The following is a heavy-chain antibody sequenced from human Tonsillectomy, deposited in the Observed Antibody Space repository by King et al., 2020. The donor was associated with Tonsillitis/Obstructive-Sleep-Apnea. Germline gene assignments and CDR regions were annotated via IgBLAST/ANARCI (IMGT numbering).Heavy chain of an antibody. CDR2: IYYIGRT. J-gene: IGHJ1*01. CDR3: ARGHDYVQH. Sequence: VQLQESGPGLVKPSETLSLTCTVSGGSISSYYWSWIRQPPGKGLEWIGYIYYIGRTNYNPSLKSRVTISVDTSKNQFSLKLSSVTAADTAVYYCARGHDYVQHWGQGTLVTVSS. CDR1: GGSISSYY. V-gene: IGHV4-59*01.